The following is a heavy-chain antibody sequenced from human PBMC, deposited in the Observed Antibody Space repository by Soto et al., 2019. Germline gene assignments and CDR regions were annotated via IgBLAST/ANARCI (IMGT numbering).Heavy chain of an antibody. D-gene: IGHD4-17*01. V-gene: IGHV4-61*01. J-gene: IGHJ4*02. CDR1: GVCVSSGSFF. CDR3: ARGATVTQYDY. CDR2: GSYSGTT. Sequence: EALSVTWNVAGVCVSSGSFFWAWIRQPPGKGLEWIGFGSYSGTTNYKPSLKSRVTISVDTSRRQISLKVSSLTAADTAVYYCARGATVTQYDYWGQGTLVTVSS.